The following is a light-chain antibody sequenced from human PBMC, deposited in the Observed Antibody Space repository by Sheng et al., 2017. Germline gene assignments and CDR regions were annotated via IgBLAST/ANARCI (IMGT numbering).Light chain of an antibody. Sequence: QSVLTQPPSTSGTPGQWVSISCSGSTSNIGANYVYWYQQLPGRAPRLLIHGNIQRPSGVPDRFSGSKSGTSASLAISALRSEDEADYYCSTWDDYLRGPVFGGGTKLTVL. CDR3: STWDDYLRGPV. J-gene: IGLJ3*02. CDR1: TSNIGANY. V-gene: IGLV1-47*01. CDR2: GNI.